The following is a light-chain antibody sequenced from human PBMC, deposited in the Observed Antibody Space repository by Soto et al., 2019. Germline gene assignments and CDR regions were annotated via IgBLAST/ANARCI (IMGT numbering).Light chain of an antibody. CDR1: QSLLHSNGYNN. CDR3: MQTLQTPLT. CDR2: MGS. J-gene: IGKJ3*01. Sequence: DIVMTQSPLSLPVTPGEAASISCRSSQSLLHSNGYNNLHWYLQKPGQSPQLLIYMGSNRASGVPDRFSGSGSGTDFTLKINRVEAEDVGVYYCMQTLQTPLTFGPGTKVDIK. V-gene: IGKV2-28*01.